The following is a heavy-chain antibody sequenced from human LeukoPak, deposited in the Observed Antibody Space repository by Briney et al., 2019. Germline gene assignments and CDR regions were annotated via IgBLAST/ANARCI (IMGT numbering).Heavy chain of an antibody. D-gene: IGHD6-19*01. V-gene: IGHV4-39*01. CDR1: GGSISSSSYY. CDR3: AWVGRSGWYFRDFDY. Sequence: SETLSLTCTVSGGSISSSSYYWGWIRQPPGKGLEWVGSIYYSGSTYYNPSLKSRVTISVDTSKNQFSLKLSSVTAADTAVYYCAWVGRSGWYFRDFDYWGQGTLVTVSS. CDR2: IYYSGST. J-gene: IGHJ4*02.